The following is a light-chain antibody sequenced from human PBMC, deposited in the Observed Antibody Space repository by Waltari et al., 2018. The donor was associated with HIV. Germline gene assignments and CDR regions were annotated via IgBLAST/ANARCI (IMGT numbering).Light chain of an antibody. CDR1: SSNIGRNH. Sequence: QSALIQPPLAPGLPGYRVTMSCSGSSSNIGRNHVNWYQQHPGMAPKLLNFSDTQRPSGVRNRFSGSKSGTSASLGISGLQSEDEGDYYCAAWDDSLKGHWVFGGGTRVSGL. CDR2: SDT. CDR3: AAWDDSLKGHWV. J-gene: IGLJ3*02. V-gene: IGLV1-44*01.